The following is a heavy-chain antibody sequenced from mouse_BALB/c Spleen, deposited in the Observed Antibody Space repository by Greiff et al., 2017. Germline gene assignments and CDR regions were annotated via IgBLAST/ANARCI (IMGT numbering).Heavy chain of an antibody. CDR3: ARDGNYEDYYAMDY. J-gene: IGHJ4*01. Sequence: QVQLQQSGAELARPGASVKMSCKASGYTFTSYTMHWVKQRPGQGLEWIGYINPSSGYTNYNQKFKDKATLTADKSSSTAYMQLSSLTSEDSAVYYCARDGNYEDYYAMDYWGQGTSVTVSS. CDR2: INPSSGYT. CDR1: GYTFTSYT. V-gene: IGHV1-4*01. D-gene: IGHD2-1*01.